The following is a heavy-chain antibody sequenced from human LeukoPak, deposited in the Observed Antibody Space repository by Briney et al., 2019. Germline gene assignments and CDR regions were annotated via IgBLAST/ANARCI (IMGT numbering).Heavy chain of an antibody. CDR3: AKAQGQWLATSFDY. V-gene: IGHV3-23*01. CDR1: GFTFNGITFSNYA. Sequence: PGGSLRLSCATSGFTFNGITFSNYAMSWVRQAPGKGLEWVSVISGDGDSTYYADSVKGRFTISRDNFKNTLYLQMNSLRAEDTAVYYCAKAQGQWLATSFDYWGQGTLVTVSS. CDR2: ISGDGDST. J-gene: IGHJ4*02. D-gene: IGHD6-19*01.